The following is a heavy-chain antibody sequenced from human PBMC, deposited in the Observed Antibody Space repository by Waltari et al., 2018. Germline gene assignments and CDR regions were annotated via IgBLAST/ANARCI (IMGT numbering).Heavy chain of an antibody. CDR2: IFFGGGDS. V-gene: IGHV3-30*19. J-gene: IGHJ4*02. D-gene: IGHD3-10*01. CDR3: AKDAFGNTYLDH. Sequence: QVQLVESGGGVVQHGLSLRLSCAASGFGLGTYGMDWVRQAPGKGLEWVALIFFGGGDSFYADSVRGRFTISRDNSKNTLYLDINSLRLDDTAIYYCAKDAFGNTYLDHWGQGTLVTVSS. CDR1: GFGLGTYG.